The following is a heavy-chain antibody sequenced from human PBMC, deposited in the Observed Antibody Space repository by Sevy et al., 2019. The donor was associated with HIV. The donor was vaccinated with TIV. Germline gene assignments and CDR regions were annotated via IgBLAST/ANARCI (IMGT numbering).Heavy chain of an antibody. J-gene: IGHJ4*02. Sequence: GGSLRLSCAASGFTFSSYGMHWVRQAPGKGLEWVAVISYDGSNKYYADSVKGRFTISRDNSKNTLYLKMNSLRAEDTTVYYCAKDKGVWFGESLDYWGQGTLVTVSS. CDR2: ISYDGSNK. V-gene: IGHV3-30*18. D-gene: IGHD3-10*01. CDR1: GFTFSSYG. CDR3: AKDKGVWFGESLDY.